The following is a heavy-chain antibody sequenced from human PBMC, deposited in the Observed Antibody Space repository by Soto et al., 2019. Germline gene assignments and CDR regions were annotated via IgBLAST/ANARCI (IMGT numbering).Heavy chain of an antibody. D-gene: IGHD3-10*01. CDR1: GFTFSSYA. V-gene: IGHV3-23*01. CDR2: ISGSGGST. J-gene: IGHJ1*01. CDR3: AKDRRVSYRTYGSGSYDYPEYFQH. Sequence: EVQLLESGGGLVQPGGSLRLSCAASGFTFSSYAMSWVRQAPGKGLEWVSAISGSGGSTYYADSVKGRFTISRDNSKNTLYLQMNSLRAEDTAVYYCAKDRRVSYRTYGSGSYDYPEYFQHWGQGTLVTVSS.